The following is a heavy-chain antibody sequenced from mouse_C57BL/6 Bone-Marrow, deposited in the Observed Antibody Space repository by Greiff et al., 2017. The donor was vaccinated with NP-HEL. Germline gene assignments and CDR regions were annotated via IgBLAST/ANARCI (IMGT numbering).Heavy chain of an antibody. Sequence: VQLQQSGPELVKPGASVKMSCKASGYTFTDYNMHWVKQSHGKSLEWIGYINPNNGGTSYNQKFKGKATLTVNKSSSTAYMELRSLTSEDSAVYYCARRITTVVARGNYFDYWGQGTTLTVSS. CDR1: GYTFTDYN. CDR2: INPNNGGT. D-gene: IGHD1-1*01. V-gene: IGHV1-22*01. CDR3: ARRITTVVARGNYFDY. J-gene: IGHJ2*01.